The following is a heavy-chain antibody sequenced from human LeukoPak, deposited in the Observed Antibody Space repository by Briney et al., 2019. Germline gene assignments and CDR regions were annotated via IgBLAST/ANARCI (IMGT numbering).Heavy chain of an antibody. D-gene: IGHD5-18*01. CDR3: ARIRYHYCFYHFDY. Sequence: ASVKVSCKASGYTFTSYDINWVRQATGQGLEWMGWMDPNSGNTGYAQKFQGRVTITRNTSISTAYMELSSLRSEDTAVYYCARIRYHYCFYHFDYWGQGTLVTVSS. J-gene: IGHJ4*02. CDR1: GYTFTSYD. V-gene: IGHV1-8*03. CDR2: MDPNSGNT.